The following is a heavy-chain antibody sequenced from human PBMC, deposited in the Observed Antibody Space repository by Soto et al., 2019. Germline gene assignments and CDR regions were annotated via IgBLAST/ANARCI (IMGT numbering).Heavy chain of an antibody. CDR1: GFTFSTYT. D-gene: IGHD5-12*01. J-gene: IGHJ6*02. Sequence: EVQLVESGGGLVQPGGSLRLSCAASGFTFSTYTMNWVRQAPGKGLEWVSYIRSSGSPMYYADSVKGRFTVSRDNAKNSLFLQMNSLRDEDTAVYYCAREYSGHGNGMDVWGQGTXXTVSS. V-gene: IGHV3-48*02. CDR2: IRSSGSPM. CDR3: AREYSGHGNGMDV.